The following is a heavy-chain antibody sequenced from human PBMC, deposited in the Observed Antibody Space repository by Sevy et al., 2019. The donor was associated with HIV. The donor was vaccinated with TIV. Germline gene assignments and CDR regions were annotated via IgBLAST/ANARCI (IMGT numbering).Heavy chain of an antibody. CDR2: INAGNGNT. Sequence: ASVKVSCKASGYTFTSYAMHWVRQAPGQRLEWMGWINAGNGNTKYSQKFQGRVTITRDTSASTAYMELSSLRSEDTAVYYCATVWVYIVATFPVGYYYYGMDVWGQGTTVTVSS. D-gene: IGHD5-12*01. CDR1: GYTFTSYA. V-gene: IGHV1-3*01. J-gene: IGHJ6*02. CDR3: ATVWVYIVATFPVGYYYYGMDV.